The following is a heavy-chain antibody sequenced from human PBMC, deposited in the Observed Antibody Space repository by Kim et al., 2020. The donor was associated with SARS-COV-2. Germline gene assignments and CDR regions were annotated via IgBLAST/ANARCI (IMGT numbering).Heavy chain of an antibody. CDR2: IIPIFGTA. CDR3: ARVSDSSGYSTDAFDI. V-gene: IGHV1-69*13. CDR1: GGTFSSYA. D-gene: IGHD3-22*01. J-gene: IGHJ3*02. Sequence: SVKVSCKASGGTFSSYAISWVRQAPGQGLEWMGGIIPIFGTANYAQKFQGRVTITADESTSTAYMELSSLRSEDTAVYYCARVSDSSGYSTDAFDIWGQGTMVTVSS.